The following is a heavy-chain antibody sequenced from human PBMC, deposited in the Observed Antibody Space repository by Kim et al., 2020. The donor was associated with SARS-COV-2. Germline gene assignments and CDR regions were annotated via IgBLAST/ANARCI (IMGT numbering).Heavy chain of an antibody. CDR2: IYSGGST. D-gene: IGHD5-12*01. Sequence: GGSLRLSCAASGFTVSSNYMSWVRQAPGKGLEWVSVIYSGGSTYYADSVKGRFTISRDNSKNTLYLQMNSLRAEDTAVYYCARQVWWLRHDTEEGYYYYGMDIWGQGTTVTVSS. J-gene: IGHJ6*02. V-gene: IGHV3-66*04. CDR3: ARQVWWLRHDTEEGYYYYGMDI. CDR1: GFTVSSNY.